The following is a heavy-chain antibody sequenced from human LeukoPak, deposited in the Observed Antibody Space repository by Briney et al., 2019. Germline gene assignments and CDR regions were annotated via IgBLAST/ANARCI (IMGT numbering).Heavy chain of an antibody. V-gene: IGHV3-7*01. Sequence: PGGSLRLSCAASRFTFSNYWMSWVRQAPGKGLEWVANIKQDGSEKYYVDSVKGRFTISRDNVKNSLYLQMNSLRAEDTAVYYCARDEPVGATSGWGQGTLVTVSS. D-gene: IGHD1-26*01. CDR1: RFTFSNYW. J-gene: IGHJ4*02. CDR2: IKQDGSEK. CDR3: ARDEPVGATSG.